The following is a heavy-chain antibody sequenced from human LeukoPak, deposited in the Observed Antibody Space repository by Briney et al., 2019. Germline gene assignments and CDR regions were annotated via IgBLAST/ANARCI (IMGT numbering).Heavy chain of an antibody. D-gene: IGHD3-22*01. CDR1: GGSISSSSYY. CDR2: FYYSGST. V-gene: IGHV4-39*01. J-gene: IGHJ4*02. CDR3: ARHPYYYDSSGYYPDY. Sequence: PSETLSLTCTVSGGSISSSSYYWGWIRQPPGKGLEWIGSFYYSGSTYYNPSLKSRVTISVDTSKNQFSLKLSSVTAADTAVYYGARHPYYYDSSGYYPDYWGQGTLVTVSS.